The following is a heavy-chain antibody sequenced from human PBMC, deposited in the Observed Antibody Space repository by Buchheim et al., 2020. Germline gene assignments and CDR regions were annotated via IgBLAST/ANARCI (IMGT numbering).Heavy chain of an antibody. CDR3: ATRALSGDCSSTSCYPDFDY. J-gene: IGHJ4*02. D-gene: IGHD2-2*01. V-gene: IGHV4-34*01. CDR1: GGSFSGYY. CDR2: INHSGST. Sequence: QVQLQQWGAGLLKPSETLSLTCAVYGGSFSGYYWSWIRQPPGKGLEWIGEINHSGSTNYNPSLKSRVTISVDPSKNQFSLKLSSVTAADTAVYYCATRALSGDCSSTSCYPDFDYWGQGTL.